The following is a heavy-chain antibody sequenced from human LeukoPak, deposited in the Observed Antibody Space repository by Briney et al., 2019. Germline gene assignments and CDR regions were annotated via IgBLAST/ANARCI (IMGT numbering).Heavy chain of an antibody. D-gene: IGHD2-21*02. V-gene: IGHV1-46*01. CDR3: VRTVPLDCGDDCFRSGYYDL. Sequence: EASVKVSFKTSGYNFIKYYIHWVRQAPGQGLEWMGVINPKIDSTTYSDNFQGRVTMTRDTSTSTVYTDLSSLTSEDTAVYYCVRTVPLDCGDDCFRSGYYDLWGRGTLVIVSS. J-gene: IGHJ4*02. CDR2: INPKIDST. CDR1: GYNFIKYY.